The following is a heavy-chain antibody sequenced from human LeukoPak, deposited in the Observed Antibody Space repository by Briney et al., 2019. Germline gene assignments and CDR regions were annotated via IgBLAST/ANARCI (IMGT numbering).Heavy chain of an antibody. CDR1: GFTFSSYA. CDR2: LRYDGSNK. CDR3: AKEYDILTGYYAFDI. J-gene: IGHJ3*02. D-gene: IGHD3-9*01. Sequence: GGSLRLSCAASGFTFSSYAMHWVRQAPGKGLEWVAFLRYDGSNKYYADSVKGRFTISRDNSKNALYLQMNSLRAEDTAVYYCAKEYDILTGYYAFDIWGQGTMVTVSS. V-gene: IGHV3-30*02.